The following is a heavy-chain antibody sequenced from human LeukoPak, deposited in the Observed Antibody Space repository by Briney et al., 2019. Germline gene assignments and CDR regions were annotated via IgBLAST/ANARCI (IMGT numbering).Heavy chain of an antibody. CDR2: IYTSGST. D-gene: IGHD1-26*01. CDR1: GGSTSSGSYY. Sequence: PSETLSLTCTVSGGSTSSGSYYWSWIRQPAGKGLEWIGRIYTSGSTNYNPSLKSRVTISVDTSKNQFSLKLSSVTAADTAVYYCAVGPLYDYWGQGTLVTVSS. J-gene: IGHJ4*02. V-gene: IGHV4-61*02. CDR3: AVGPLYDY.